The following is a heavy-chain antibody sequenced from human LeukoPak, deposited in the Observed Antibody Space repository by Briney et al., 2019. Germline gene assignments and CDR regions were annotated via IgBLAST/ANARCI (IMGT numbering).Heavy chain of an antibody. V-gene: IGHV1-46*01. D-gene: IGHD4-11*01. CDR3: ARGSTYSNPPDY. Sequence: ASVKVSCKASGYTFTTYYMHWVRQAPGQGLEWTGVINPIDSTTTFAQNFQGRITMTRDRYTSTGYLELTSLRSEDTAIYYCARGSTYSNPPDYWGQGTLVTVSS. CDR1: GYTFTTYY. CDR2: INPIDSTT. J-gene: IGHJ4*02.